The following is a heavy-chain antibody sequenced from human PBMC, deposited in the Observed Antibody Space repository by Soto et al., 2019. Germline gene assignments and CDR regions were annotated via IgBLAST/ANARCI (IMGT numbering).Heavy chain of an antibody. CDR2: ISAYNGKT. Sequence: QVQLMQSGTEVKKPGASVKVSCKASGYTFISYGISWVRQAPGQGLEWLGWISAYNGKTTIAQRIQGRVTMTTDTSTNTAYLELRSLGSDDTAMYYCARGGSGHWDSWGQGTLVSVSS. V-gene: IGHV1-18*01. CDR3: ARGGSGHWDS. J-gene: IGHJ5*01. D-gene: IGHD2-15*01. CDR1: GYTFISYG.